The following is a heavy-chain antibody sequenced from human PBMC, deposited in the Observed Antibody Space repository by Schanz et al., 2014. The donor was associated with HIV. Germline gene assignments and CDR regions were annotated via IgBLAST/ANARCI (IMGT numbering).Heavy chain of an antibody. CDR1: GFTFTDNY. J-gene: IGHJ4*02. D-gene: IGHD3-10*01. Sequence: QVQLVESGGGVVQPGRSLRLSCAASGFTFTDNYMSWIRQAPGKGLEWLSYISVNGATSEYADSVKGRFTISRDNARTSLYLQMNSLRAEDTAVYYCARVFGRTYGLPDYWGQGTLVTVSS. CDR3: ARVFGRTYGLPDY. V-gene: IGHV3-11*01. CDR2: ISVNGATS.